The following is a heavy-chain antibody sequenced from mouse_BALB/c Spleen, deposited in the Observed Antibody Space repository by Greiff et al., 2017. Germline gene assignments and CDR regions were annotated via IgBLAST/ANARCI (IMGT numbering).Heavy chain of an antibody. V-gene: IGHV5-6-5*01. CDR2: ISSGGST. Sequence: EVQLVESGGGLVKPGGSLKLSCAASGFTFSSYAMSWVRQTPEKRLEWVASISSGGSTYYPDSVKGRFTISRDNARNNLYLQMSSLRSEDTAMYYCARDYSYFDYWGQGTTLTVSS. CDR3: ARDYSYFDY. D-gene: IGHD1-1*01. J-gene: IGHJ2*01. CDR1: GFTFSSYA.